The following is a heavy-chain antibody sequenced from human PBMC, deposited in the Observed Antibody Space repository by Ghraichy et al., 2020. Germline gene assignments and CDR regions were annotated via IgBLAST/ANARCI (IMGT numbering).Heavy chain of an antibody. D-gene: IGHD1-14*01. V-gene: IGHV4-4*07. CDR1: GGSISSYY. Sequence: ESLNISCTVSGGSISSYYWSWIRQPAGKGLEWIGRIYTSGSTNYNPSLKSRVTMSVDTSKNQFSLKLSSVTAADTAVYYCAREGDDVGTFDYWGQGTLVTVSS. CDR3: AREGDDVGTFDY. J-gene: IGHJ4*02. CDR2: IYTSGST.